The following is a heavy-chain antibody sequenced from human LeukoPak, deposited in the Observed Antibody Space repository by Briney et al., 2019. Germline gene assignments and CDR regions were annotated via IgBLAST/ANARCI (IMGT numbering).Heavy chain of an antibody. CDR2: IRYDGSNK. D-gene: IGHD4-11*01. V-gene: IGHV3-30*02. J-gene: IGHJ4*02. Sequence: GGSLRLSCAASGFTFSSYGMHWVRQAPGKGLEWVAFIRYDGSNKYYADSVKGRFTISRDKSKNTLYLQMNSLRAEDTAVYYCAKVDDHSNYETDYWGQGTLVTVSS. CDR1: GFTFSSYG. CDR3: AKVDDHSNYETDY.